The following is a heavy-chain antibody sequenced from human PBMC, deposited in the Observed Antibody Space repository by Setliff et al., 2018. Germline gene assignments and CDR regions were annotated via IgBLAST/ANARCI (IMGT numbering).Heavy chain of an antibody. Sequence: GSLRLSCAASGLTFSGSAVYWVRQASGRGLEWVGRIRSKADSYATAYAASVKARFTISRDDSKNTAYLQVNSLKTEDTAVYYCAITMTTGVDFFDYWGQGTLVTVSS. D-gene: IGHD4-17*01. CDR1: GLTFSGSA. CDR3: AITMTTGVDFFDY. CDR2: IRSKADSYAT. V-gene: IGHV3-73*01. J-gene: IGHJ4*02.